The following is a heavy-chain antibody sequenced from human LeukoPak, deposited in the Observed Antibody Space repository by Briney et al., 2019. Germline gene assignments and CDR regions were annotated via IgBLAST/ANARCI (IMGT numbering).Heavy chain of an antibody. CDR3: ARAPGAGYYYYYGMDV. D-gene: IGHD2-2*03. CDR1: GYTFTSYD. Sequence: ASVKVSCKASGYTFTSYDINWVRQATGQGLEWMGWMNPNSGNAGYAQNFQGRVTMTTDTSTSTAYMELRSLRSDDTAVYYCARAPGAGYYYYYGMDVWGQGTTVTVSS. V-gene: IGHV1-8*02. CDR2: MNPNSGNA. J-gene: IGHJ6*02.